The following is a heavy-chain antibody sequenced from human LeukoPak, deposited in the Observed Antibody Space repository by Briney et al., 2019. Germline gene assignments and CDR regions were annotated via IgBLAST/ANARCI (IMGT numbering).Heavy chain of an antibody. V-gene: IGHV1-69*13. CDR3: ARVKMVRGVIPYDY. Sequence: RASVKVSCKASGGTFSSYAINWVRQAPGQGLKWMGGIIPIFGTANYAQKFQGRVTITADEYTSTAYMELSSLRSEDTAVYYCARVKMVRGVIPYDYWGQGTLVTVSS. CDR1: GGTFSSYA. CDR2: IIPIFGTA. D-gene: IGHD3-10*01. J-gene: IGHJ4*02.